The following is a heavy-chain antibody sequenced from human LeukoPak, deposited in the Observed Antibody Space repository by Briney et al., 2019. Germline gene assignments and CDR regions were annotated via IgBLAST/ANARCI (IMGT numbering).Heavy chain of an antibody. J-gene: IGHJ4*02. V-gene: IGHV3-30*18. D-gene: IGHD3-10*01. CDR2: VSFEGSNK. Sequence: GGSLRLSCVASGFAFSSFAMSWVRQAPGKGLEWVAVVSFEGSNKYYADSVKGRFSISRGNSQNTLSLQMNSLRAEDTAVYYCAKDMGYYYGSGSYPPENDYWGQGTLVTVSS. CDR1: GFAFSSFA. CDR3: AKDMGYYYGSGSYPPENDY.